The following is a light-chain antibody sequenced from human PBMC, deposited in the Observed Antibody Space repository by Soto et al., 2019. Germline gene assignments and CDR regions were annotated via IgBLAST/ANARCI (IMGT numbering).Light chain of an antibody. CDR3: QQYNTCPPGIT. CDR2: GAS. V-gene: IGKV3D-15*01. CDR1: QSVSSN. J-gene: IGKJ4*01. Sequence: ETVMTQSPATLSVSPGERATISCRASQSVSSNLAWYQQKPGQPPRLLIYGASARATGIPARFSGSGSGTAFTPTISTPPSEDFAMYYCQQYNTCPPGITFGGGPKVQIK.